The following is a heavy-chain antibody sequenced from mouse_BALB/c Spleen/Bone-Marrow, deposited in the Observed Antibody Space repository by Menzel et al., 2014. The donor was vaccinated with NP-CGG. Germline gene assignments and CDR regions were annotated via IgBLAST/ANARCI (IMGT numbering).Heavy chain of an antibody. J-gene: IGHJ1*01. V-gene: IGHV1S22*01. CDR3: SRGDGNYWYYDV. CDR1: GYTFTSYW. CDR2: IYPGSGST. D-gene: IGHD2-1*01. Sequence: LQQSGSALVRPGASVKLSCKASGYTFTSYWLHWVQQRHGQGLEWIGNIYPGSGSTNYDEKFQSKGTLTVDTSSSTAYIHLSRRSSEDSAVYDCSRGDGNYWYYDVWGAGPTATGSS.